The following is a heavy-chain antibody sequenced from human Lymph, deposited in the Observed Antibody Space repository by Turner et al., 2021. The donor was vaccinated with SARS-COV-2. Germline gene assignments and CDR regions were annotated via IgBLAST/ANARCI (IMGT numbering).Heavy chain of an antibody. Sequence: QLPLQESGPGLVKPSETLSLTCTVPGGSISSSSHYWRWIRQPPGRGLEWIGHIYYSGSNYYNPSIKSRVTISVDTSKNQFSLKLSSVTAADTAVYYCARLVRRAEYYFDYWGQGTLVTVSS. CDR3: ARLVRRAEYYFDY. J-gene: IGHJ4*02. CDR2: IYYSGSN. V-gene: IGHV4-39*01. D-gene: IGHD3-10*01. CDR1: GGSISSSSHY.